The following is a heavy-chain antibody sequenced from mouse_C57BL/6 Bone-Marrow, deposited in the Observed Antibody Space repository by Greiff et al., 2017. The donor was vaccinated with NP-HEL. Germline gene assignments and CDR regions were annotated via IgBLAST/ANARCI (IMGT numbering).Heavy chain of an antibody. V-gene: IGHV1-42*01. J-gene: IGHJ2*01. CDR1: GYSFTGYY. D-gene: IGHD1-1*01. Sequence: DVKLVESGPELVKPGASVKISCKASGYSFTGYYMNWVKQSPEKSLEWIGEINPSTGGTTYNQKFKAKATLTVDKSSSTAYMQLKSLTSEDSAVYYCARKITTVVDFDYWGQGTTLTVSS. CDR3: ARKITTVVDFDY. CDR2: INPSTGGT.